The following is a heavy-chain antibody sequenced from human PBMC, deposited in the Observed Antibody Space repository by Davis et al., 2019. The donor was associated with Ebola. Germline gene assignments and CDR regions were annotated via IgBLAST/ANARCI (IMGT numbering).Heavy chain of an antibody. Sequence: ASVKVSCKASGYDFATHGITWVRQAPGQGLEWMGMINPNDGRTIYAQKFQGRVTVTRDTSTTTVYMDLSSLRSEDTALYYCTTPGGQDSGYDVFDIWGQGTMVTVSS. CDR3: TTPGGQDSGYDVFDI. CDR1: GYDFATHG. V-gene: IGHV1-46*03. J-gene: IGHJ3*02. D-gene: IGHD5-12*01. CDR2: INPNDGRT.